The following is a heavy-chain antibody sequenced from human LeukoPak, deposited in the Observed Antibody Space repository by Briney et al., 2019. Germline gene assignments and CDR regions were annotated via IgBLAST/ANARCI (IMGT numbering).Heavy chain of an antibody. Sequence: GGSLRLSCAASGFTFSSYWMSWVRQAPGKGLEWVANIKQDGSEKYYVDSVKGRFTISRDNAKTSLYLQMNSLRAEDRAVYYCARVVRYCSSTSCYYRWSGMDVWGKGTTVTVSS. D-gene: IGHD2-2*01. CDR2: IKQDGSEK. CDR1: GFTFSSYW. J-gene: IGHJ6*04. CDR3: ARVVRYCSSTSCYYRWSGMDV. V-gene: IGHV3-7*03.